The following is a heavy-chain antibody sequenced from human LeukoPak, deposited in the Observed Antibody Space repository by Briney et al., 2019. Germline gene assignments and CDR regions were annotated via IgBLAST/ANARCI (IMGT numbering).Heavy chain of an antibody. CDR1: GLTFNNYA. J-gene: IGHJ4*02. Sequence: GGPLRLSCAVSGLTFNNYAMSWARQAPGKGLVWVSAISGSGANTYYADSVKGRFTISRDNSKNTVYLQMNSLRAEDTAVYYCAKSIAASKPDYWGQGTLVTVSS. CDR3: AKSIAASKPDY. V-gene: IGHV3-23*01. D-gene: IGHD6-13*01. CDR2: ISGSGANT.